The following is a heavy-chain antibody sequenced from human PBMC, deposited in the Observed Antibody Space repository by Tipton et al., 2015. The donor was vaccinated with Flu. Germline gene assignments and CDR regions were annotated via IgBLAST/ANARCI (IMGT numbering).Heavy chain of an antibody. CDR2: ISGDGGTT. D-gene: IGHD6-13*01. CDR3: AKDVGVRGISWYNWFDP. Sequence: SLRLSCAASGFTFDDYVMHWVRQAPGKGLEWPSLISGDGGTTFHADSVKGRFTISRDNSKKSLYLQMNSLRTEDTALYYCAKDVGVRGISWYNWFDPWGQGTLVTVSS. J-gene: IGHJ5*02. CDR1: GFTFDDYV. V-gene: IGHV3-43*02.